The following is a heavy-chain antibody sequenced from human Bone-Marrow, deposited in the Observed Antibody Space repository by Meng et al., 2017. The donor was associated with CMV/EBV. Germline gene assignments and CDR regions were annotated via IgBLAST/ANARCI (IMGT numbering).Heavy chain of an antibody. CDR2: ISSSGSTI. J-gene: IGHJ4*02. CDR1: GFTFSSYA. D-gene: IGHD6-13*01. V-gene: IGHV3-48*04. CDR3: AKGFKSAAAGTLFDY. Sequence: GGSLRLSRAASGFTFSSYAMNWVRQASGKGLEWVSYISSSGSTIYYADSVKGRFTISRDNAKNSLYLQMNSLRAEDTAVYYCAKGFKSAAAGTLFDYWVQGTLVTVSS.